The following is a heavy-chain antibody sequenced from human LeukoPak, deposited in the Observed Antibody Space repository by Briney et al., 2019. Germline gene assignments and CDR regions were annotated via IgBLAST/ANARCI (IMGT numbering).Heavy chain of an antibody. CDR1: GGTFSSYA. CDR2: IIPIFGTA. D-gene: IGHD2-2*01. V-gene: IGHV1-69*13. CDR3: AREYCSSTSCYAGWYRGFWEGAFDY. Sequence: SVKVSCKASGGTFSSYAISWVRQAPGQGLEWMGGIIPIFGTANYAQKFQGRVTITADESTSTAYMELSSLRSEDTAVYYCAREYCSSTSCYAGWYRGFWEGAFDYWGQGTLVTVSS. J-gene: IGHJ4*02.